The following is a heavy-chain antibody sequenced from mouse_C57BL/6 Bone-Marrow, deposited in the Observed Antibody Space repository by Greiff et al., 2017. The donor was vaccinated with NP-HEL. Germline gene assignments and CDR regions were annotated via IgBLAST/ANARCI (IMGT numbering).Heavy chain of an antibody. D-gene: IGHD1-1*01. J-gene: IGHJ4*01. CDR2: INPSNGGT. Sequence: QVHVKQPGTELVKPGASVKLSCKASGYTFTSYWMHWVKQRPGQGLEWIGNINPSNGGTNYNEKFKSKATLTVDKSSSTAYMQLSSLTSEDSAVYYCARRMVITTVVADAMDYWGQGTSVTVSS. CDR3: ARRMVITTVVADAMDY. V-gene: IGHV1-53*01. CDR1: GYTFTSYW.